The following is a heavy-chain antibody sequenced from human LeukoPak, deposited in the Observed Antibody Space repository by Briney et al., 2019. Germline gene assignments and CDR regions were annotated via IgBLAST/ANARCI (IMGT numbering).Heavy chain of an antibody. V-gene: IGHV4-59*10. CDR1: GVSFSGYY. Sequence: KTSETLSLTCAVYGVSFSGYYWSWIRQPPGKGLEWIGRISSSGRTNYNPSLKSRVTVSVDTSENQFSLRLSSVTAADTSVYYCARGPSMTVAGRNWFDPWGQGTLVTVSS. CDR3: ARGPSMTVAGRNWFDP. CDR2: ISSSGRT. J-gene: IGHJ5*02. D-gene: IGHD6-19*01.